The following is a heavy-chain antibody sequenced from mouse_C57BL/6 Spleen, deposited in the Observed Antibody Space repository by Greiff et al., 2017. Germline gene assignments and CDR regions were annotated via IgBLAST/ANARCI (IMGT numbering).Heavy chain of an antibody. CDR1: GYAFTNYL. Sequence: QVQLQQSGAELVRPGTSVKVSCKASGYAFTNYLIEWVKQRPGQGLEWIGVINPGSGGTNYNEKFKGKATLTADKSSSTVYMQLSSLTSEDAAVYFCAREESYDGDAMDYWGQGTSVTVST. V-gene: IGHV1-54*01. D-gene: IGHD2-3*01. CDR2: INPGSGGT. CDR3: AREESYDGDAMDY. J-gene: IGHJ4*01.